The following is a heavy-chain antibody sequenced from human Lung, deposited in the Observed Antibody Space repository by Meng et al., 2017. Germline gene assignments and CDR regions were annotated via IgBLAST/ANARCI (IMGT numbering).Heavy chain of an antibody. D-gene: IGHD4-11*01. J-gene: IGHJ4*02. V-gene: IGHV4-34*01. CDR3: ARGPTTMAHDFDY. CDR1: GGSFSDYY. CDR2: INHSGST. Sequence: QPQRGGAGLLKPSETLSLTCVVSGGSFSDYYWSWIRQPPGKGLEWIGEINHSGSTSYNPSLESRATISVDTSQNNLSLKLSSVTAADSAVYYCARGPTTMAHDFDYWGQGTLVTVSS.